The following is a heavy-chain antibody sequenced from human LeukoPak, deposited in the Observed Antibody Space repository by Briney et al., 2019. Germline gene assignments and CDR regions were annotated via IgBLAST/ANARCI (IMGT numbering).Heavy chain of an antibody. J-gene: IGHJ4*02. Sequence: GGSLRLSCAASGFTFSSYSMNWVRQAPGKGLEWVGRVKSKHDGGSTDYAAPVKGRFFISRDDSRATLSLEMNSLKIEDTAVYFCVGRPWNFDYWGQGTLVTVSS. V-gene: IGHV3-15*01. CDR2: VKSKHDGGST. CDR1: GFTFSSYS. D-gene: IGHD1-1*01. CDR3: VGRPWNFDY.